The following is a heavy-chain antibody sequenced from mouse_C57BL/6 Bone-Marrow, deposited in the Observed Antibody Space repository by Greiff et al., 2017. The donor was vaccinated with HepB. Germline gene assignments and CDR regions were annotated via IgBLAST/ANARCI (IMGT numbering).Heavy chain of an antibody. Sequence: EVNVVESGGGLVKPGGSLKLSCAASGFTFSDYGMHWVRQAPEKGLEWVAYISSGSSTIYYADTVKGRFTISRDNAKNTLFLQMTSLRSEDTAVYYCARLSLTGRDYAMDYWGQGTSVTVSS. J-gene: IGHJ4*01. CDR2: ISSGSSTI. CDR3: ARLSLTGRDYAMDY. D-gene: IGHD4-1*01. V-gene: IGHV5-17*01. CDR1: GFTFSDYG.